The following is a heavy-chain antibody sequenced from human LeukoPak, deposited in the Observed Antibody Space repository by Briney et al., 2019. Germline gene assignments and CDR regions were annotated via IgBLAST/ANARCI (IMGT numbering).Heavy chain of an antibody. CDR3: AKWGWNIVVVKGAFDI. J-gene: IGHJ3*02. V-gene: IGHV3-11*01. D-gene: IGHD2-21*01. CDR2: ISSSGSTI. Sequence: SGGSLRLSCAASGFTFSDYYMSWIRQAPGKGLEWVSYISSSGSTIYYADSVKGRFTISRDNAKNTLYLQMNSLRAEDTAVYYCAKWGWNIVVVKGAFDIWGQGTMVTVSS. CDR1: GFTFSDYY.